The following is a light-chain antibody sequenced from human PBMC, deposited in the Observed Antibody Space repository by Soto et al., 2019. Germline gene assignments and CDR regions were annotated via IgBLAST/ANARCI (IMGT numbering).Light chain of an antibody. CDR3: CSYAGSPYV. CDR1: SSDVGEYDY. J-gene: IGLJ1*01. V-gene: IGLV2-11*01. Sequence: QSALTQPRSVSGSPGQSVTISCTRTSSDVGEYDYVSWYQQHPGKAPKLMIFDVSERPSGVPDRFSGSKTGNTASLTISGLQAEDEADYYCCSYAGSPYVFGTGTKVTVL. CDR2: DVS.